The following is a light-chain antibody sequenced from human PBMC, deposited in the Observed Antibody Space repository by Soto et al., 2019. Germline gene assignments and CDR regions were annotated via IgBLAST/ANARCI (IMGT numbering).Light chain of an antibody. Sequence: AIRMTQAPSSCSASTGDRVTITCRASQDISRYLAWYQQKVGKAPKLLIYAAATLQSAAPSRFSGSGSGTDFTLTVSRLQSEDFATYYCQQYFSYPYSFGQGTKLEI. CDR3: QQYFSYPYS. J-gene: IGKJ2*01. CDR1: QDISRY. CDR2: AAA. V-gene: IGKV1-8*01.